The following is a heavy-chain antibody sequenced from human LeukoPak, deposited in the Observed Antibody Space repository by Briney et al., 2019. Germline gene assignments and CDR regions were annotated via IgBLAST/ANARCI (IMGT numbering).Heavy chain of an antibody. J-gene: IGHJ4*02. V-gene: IGHV3-21*01. CDR3: ARGPSGYHNT. CDR1: GFTFSSYS. D-gene: IGHD5-12*01. Sequence: GGSLRLSCAASGFTFSSYSMNWVRQAPGKGLEWVSSISSSSSYIYYADSVKGRSTISRDNAKNSLYLQMNSLRAEDTAVYYYARGPSGYHNTGGQGTLVTVSS. CDR2: ISSSSSYI.